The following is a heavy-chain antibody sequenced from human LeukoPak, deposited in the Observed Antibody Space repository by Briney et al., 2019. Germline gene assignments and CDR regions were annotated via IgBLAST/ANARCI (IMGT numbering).Heavy chain of an antibody. D-gene: IGHD3-9*01. Sequence: GGSLRLSCTASGFTFSNHGMHWVRQAPGKGLEWVAFIRYDGITKYYADSVKGRFTISRDNFKNMLYLQMNSLRPEDTAVYYCAKTGSRGGTFRPSYYYYYMDVWGEGTTVTISS. CDR1: GFTFSNHG. V-gene: IGHV3-30*02. J-gene: IGHJ6*03. CDR3: AKTGSRGGTFRPSYYYYYMDV. CDR2: IRYDGITK.